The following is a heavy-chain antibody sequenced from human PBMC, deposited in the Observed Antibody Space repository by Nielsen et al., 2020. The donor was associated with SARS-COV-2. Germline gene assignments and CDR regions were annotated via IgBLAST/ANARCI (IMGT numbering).Heavy chain of an antibody. D-gene: IGHD2-2*01. CDR1: GGSFSDYH. Sequence: SETLSLTCAVYGGSFSDYHWTWIRQPPGKGLEWIGEISRSGGTNYNPSLQSRVTISEDTSKNQFSLQLHSVTAADTAMYYCARAGAAVVPAALRWLDSWGQGILVTVSS. V-gene: IGHV4-34*01. CDR2: ISRSGGT. J-gene: IGHJ5*01. CDR3: ARAGAAVVPAALRWLDS.